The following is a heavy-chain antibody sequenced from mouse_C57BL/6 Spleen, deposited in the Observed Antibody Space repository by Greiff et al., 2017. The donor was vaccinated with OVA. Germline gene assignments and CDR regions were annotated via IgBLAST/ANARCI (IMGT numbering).Heavy chain of an antibody. CDR3: ARHGGYSSFAY. CDR2: ISGGGGNT. V-gene: IGHV5-9*01. D-gene: IGHD2-3*01. CDR1: GFTFSSYT. J-gene: IGHJ3*01. Sequence: EVQLVESGGGLVKPGGSLKLSCAASGFTFSSYTMSWVRQTPEKRLEWVATISGGGGNTYYPDSVKGRFTISRDNAKNTLYLQMSSLRSEDTALYYWARHGGYSSFAYWGQGTLVTVSA.